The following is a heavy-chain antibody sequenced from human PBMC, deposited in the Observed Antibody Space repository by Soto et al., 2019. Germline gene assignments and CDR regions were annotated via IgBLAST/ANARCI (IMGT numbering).Heavy chain of an antibody. CDR2: ISAYNGNT. CDR3: ARVHLLYRSITMIVVANPQFPDYFDY. D-gene: IGHD3-22*01. Sequence: ASVKVSCKASGYTFTSYGISWVRQAPGQGLEWMGWISAYNGNTNYAQKLQGRVTMTTDTSTSTAYMELRSLRSDDTAVYYCARVHLLYRSITMIVVANPQFPDYFDYWGQGTLVTVSS. J-gene: IGHJ4*02. V-gene: IGHV1-18*01. CDR1: GYTFTSYG.